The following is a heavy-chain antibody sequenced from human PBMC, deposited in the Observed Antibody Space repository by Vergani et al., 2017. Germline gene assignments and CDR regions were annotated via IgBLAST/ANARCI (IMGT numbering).Heavy chain of an antibody. V-gene: IGHV1-69*06. D-gene: IGHD4-23*01. J-gene: IGHJ2*01. Sequence: QVQLVQSGAEVKKPGSSVKVSCKASGGTFSSYAISWVRQAPGQGLEWMGGIIPIFGPANYAQKFQDGVSSTADKSTSTAYMELSSRRSEDTAVYYCAGGSTTVGTPSVPLPWYFDLWGRGTLVTVSS. CDR2: IIPIFGPA. CDR3: AGGSTTVGTPSVPLPWYFDL. CDR1: GGTFSSYA.